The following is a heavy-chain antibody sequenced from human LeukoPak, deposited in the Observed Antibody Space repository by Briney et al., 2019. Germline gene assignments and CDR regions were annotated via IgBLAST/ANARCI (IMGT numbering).Heavy chain of an antibody. J-gene: IGHJ3*02. D-gene: IGHD2-2*01. V-gene: IGHV1-18*01. Sequence: GASVKVSCKASGYTFTSYGISWVRQAPGQGLEWMGWISAYNGKTNYAQKLQGRVSMTRDTSISTAYMELSRLRSDDTAVYYCARDRNVFIPSAPRDHDAFDIWGQGTMVTVSS. CDR2: ISAYNGKT. CDR1: GYTFTSYG. CDR3: ARDRNVFIPSAPRDHDAFDI.